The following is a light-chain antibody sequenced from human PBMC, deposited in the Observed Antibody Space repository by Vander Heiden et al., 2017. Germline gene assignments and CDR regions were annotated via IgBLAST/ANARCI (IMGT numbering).Light chain of an antibody. CDR3: QSYDRSLTTSV. Sequence: QSVLTQPPSVSGAPGQRVTISCTGRSSNIGAGYDVHWYQQLPGTAPQVVIYGNRNRPSGVPDRFSGSRSDTSASLAITGLQAEDEADYYCQSYDRSLTTSVFGGGTKLTVL. J-gene: IGLJ2*01. CDR1: SSNIGAGYD. CDR2: GNR. V-gene: IGLV1-40*01.